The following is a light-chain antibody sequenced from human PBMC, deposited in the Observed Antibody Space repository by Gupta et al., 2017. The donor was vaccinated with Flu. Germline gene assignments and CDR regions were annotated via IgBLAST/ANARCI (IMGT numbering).Light chain of an antibody. Sequence: VSPGQTASITCSGDEWGSRYASWYQQKPGQSPVLVIYQDNQRPSGIPERFSGSNSGTTATLTISGTQAMDEADYYCQAWDTSTRVFGTGTKVTVL. J-gene: IGLJ1*01. CDR1: EWGSRY. V-gene: IGLV3-1*01. CDR2: QDN. CDR3: QAWDTSTRV.